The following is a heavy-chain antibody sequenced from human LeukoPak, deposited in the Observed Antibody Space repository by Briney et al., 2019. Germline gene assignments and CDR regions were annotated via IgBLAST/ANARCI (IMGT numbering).Heavy chain of an antibody. J-gene: IGHJ4*02. V-gene: IGHV3-30*18. CDR1: GFTFSSYG. D-gene: IGHD3-16*01. Sequence: PGGSLRLSCAASGFTFSSYGMHWVRQAPGRGLEWVAVISYDGSNKYYADSVKGRFTISRDNSKNTLYLQMNSLRAEDTAVYYCAKDSRDYRLDYWGQGTLVTVSS. CDR3: AKDSRDYRLDY. CDR2: ISYDGSNK.